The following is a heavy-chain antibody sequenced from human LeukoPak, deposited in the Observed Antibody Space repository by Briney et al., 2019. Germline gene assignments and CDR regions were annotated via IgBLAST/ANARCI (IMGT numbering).Heavy chain of an antibody. D-gene: IGHD3-3*01. J-gene: IGHJ5*02. CDR3: ARGPQDFWSGYYGP. CDR1: GYTFTGYY. Sequence: ASVKVSCKASGYTFTGYYMHWVRQAPGQGLERMGWINPNSGGTNYAQKFQGRVTMTRDTSISTAYMELSRLRSDDTAVYYCARGPQDFWSGYYGPWGQGTLVTVSS. CDR2: INPNSGGT. V-gene: IGHV1-2*02.